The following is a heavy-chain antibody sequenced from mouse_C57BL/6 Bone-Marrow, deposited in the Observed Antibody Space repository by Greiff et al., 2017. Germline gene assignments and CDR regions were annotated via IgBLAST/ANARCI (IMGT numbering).Heavy chain of an antibody. CDR3: ARSSLYYGWYFDV. Sequence: EVQLQQSGPGLAKPSQTLSLTCSVTGYSITSDYWNWIRKFPGNKLECMGYISYSGSTYYNPSLKSRISITRDTSKNQYYLQLNSVTTEDTATYYCARSSLYYGWYFDVWGTGTTVTVSS. J-gene: IGHJ1*03. D-gene: IGHD1-1*01. CDR1: GYSITSDY. CDR2: ISYSGST. V-gene: IGHV3-8*01.